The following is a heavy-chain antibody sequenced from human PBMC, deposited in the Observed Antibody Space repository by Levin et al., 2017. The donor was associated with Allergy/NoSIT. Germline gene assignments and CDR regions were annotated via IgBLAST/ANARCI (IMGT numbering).Heavy chain of an antibody. V-gene: IGHV1-2*06. CDR2: INPNSGGT. CDR1: GYTFTGYY. J-gene: IGHJ3*02. CDR3: AVAITTDDAFDI. Sequence: GESLKISCKASGYTFTGYYMHWVRQAPGQGLEWMGRINPNSGGTNYAQKFQGRVTMTRDTSISTAYMELSRLRSDDTAVYYCAVAITTDDAFDIWGQGTMVTVSS. D-gene: IGHD4-11*01.